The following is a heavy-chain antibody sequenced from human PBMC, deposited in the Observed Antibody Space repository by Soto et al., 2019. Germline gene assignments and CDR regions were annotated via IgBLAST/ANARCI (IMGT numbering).Heavy chain of an antibody. CDR3: ARGVKLRYFEWLSHPHFDY. V-gene: IGHV4-61*01. Sequence: PSETLSLTCTVSGGSVSSGSYYWSWIRQPPGKGLEWIGYIYYSGSTNYNPSLKSRVTISADTSKNQFSLKLSSVTAADTAVYYCARGVKLRYFEWLSHPHFDYWGQGTLVTVSS. CDR2: IYYSGST. CDR1: GGSVSSGSYY. J-gene: IGHJ4*02. D-gene: IGHD3-9*01.